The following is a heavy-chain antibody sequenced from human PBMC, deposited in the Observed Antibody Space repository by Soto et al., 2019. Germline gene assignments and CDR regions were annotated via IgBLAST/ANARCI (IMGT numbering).Heavy chain of an antibody. Sequence: SETLSLTCSVSGAVVTSGENYWSWVRQPPGKGLEWLGYIYDSGVTSYTPALKGRVTLSLDRPNNQVSLKLRSVTAADTAVYFCVRDLAHGYTGNAWGHGTLVTVSS. CDR2: IYDSGVT. J-gene: IGHJ5*01. CDR1: GAVVTSGENY. CDR3: VRDLAHGYTGNA. V-gene: IGHV4-30-4*08. D-gene: IGHD5-18*01.